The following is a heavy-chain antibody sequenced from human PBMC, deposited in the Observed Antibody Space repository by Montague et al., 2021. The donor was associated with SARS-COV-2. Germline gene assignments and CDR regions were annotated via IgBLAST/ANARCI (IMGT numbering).Heavy chain of an antibody. CDR1: GFTYSKYG. Sequence: SLRLSCAASGFTYSKYGVHWVRQAPGKGLEWVASIWNDGSKKYHAGSVKGRFTISRDNSNNMLYLQMDSLRAEDAAVYYCVGDPGDPDTFDYWGQGTQVTVSS. D-gene: IGHD7-27*01. CDR3: VGDPGDPDTFDY. V-gene: IGHV3-33*01. J-gene: IGHJ4*02. CDR2: IWNDGSKK.